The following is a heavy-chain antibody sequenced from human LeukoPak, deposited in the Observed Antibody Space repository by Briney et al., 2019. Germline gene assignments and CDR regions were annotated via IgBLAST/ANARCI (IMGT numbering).Heavy chain of an antibody. J-gene: IGHJ4*02. CDR2: ISSRSTYL. D-gene: IGHD5-12*01. V-gene: IGHV3-21*01. CDR3: ARDLSPVEIVATVLDS. Sequence: GGSPRLSCAGSGFSFSTFDMSWVRQAPGRGLEWVSSISSRSTYLDYADSLKGRFTISRDNAKNSLYLQTNSLRAEDTGVYYCARDLSPVEIVATVLDSWGQGTLVTVSS. CDR1: GFSFSTFD.